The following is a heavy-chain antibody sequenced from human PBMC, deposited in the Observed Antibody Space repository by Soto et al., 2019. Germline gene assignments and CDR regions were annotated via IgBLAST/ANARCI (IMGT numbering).Heavy chain of an antibody. CDR1: GGSLSGATYS. CDR2: IFPSGAT. V-gene: IGHV4-30-2*01. CDR3: ARSREFGS. Sequence: SETLCLTCGVSGGSLSGATYSWNWIRQPPGKGLEWIGYIFPSGATYYNPSLKSRVTISIGVSTNEFPLRLRSLTAADSAAYYGARSREFGSRGQGTL. J-gene: IGHJ4*02.